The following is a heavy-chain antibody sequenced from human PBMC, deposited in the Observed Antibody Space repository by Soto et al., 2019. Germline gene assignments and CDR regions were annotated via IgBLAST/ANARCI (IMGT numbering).Heavy chain of an antibody. J-gene: IGHJ6*04. CDR2: IYTSGTT. D-gene: IGHD1-26*01. V-gene: IGHV4-4*07. CDR1: DVSISSYY. Sequence: SEALSLTCTVSDVSISSYYWSWIRQPAGKGLEWIGRIYTSGTTNYNPSLESRVTMSVDTSKNQFSLRLSSVTAADTAVYYCARDLVVGASPDFDVWGDGTTIPVSP. CDR3: ARDLVVGASPDFDV.